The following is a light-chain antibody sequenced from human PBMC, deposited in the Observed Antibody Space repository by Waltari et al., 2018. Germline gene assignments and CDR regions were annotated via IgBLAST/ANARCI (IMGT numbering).Light chain of an antibody. V-gene: IGLV3-21*02. J-gene: IGLJ2*01. CDR1: TIQTKS. CDR3: QVCDTNTDHII. CDR2: DDS. Sequence: SYVLTQPPSVSVAPGQTATIPWGGDTIQTKSVHWYQLRPGQAPIPVVFDDSDRPSGISERFSGSNSGHTATLTIRSVEAGDEADYYCQVCDTNTDHIIFGGGTKLTVL.